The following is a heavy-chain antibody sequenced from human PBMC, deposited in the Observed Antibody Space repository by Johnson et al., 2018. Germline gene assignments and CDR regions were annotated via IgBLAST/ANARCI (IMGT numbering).Heavy chain of an antibody. CDR3: ATFTAAPPLYYYGLDV. D-gene: IGHD2-15*01. CDR1: GGSINNINYF. CDR2: FYYSGRA. V-gene: IGHV4-39*01. Sequence: QVQLQESGPGLVKPSETLSLDCSVSGGSINNINYFWTWIRQPPGQGLEWIGSFYYSGRAFYNSSLLGRVTISADTAKSQFSLKLTSVTAADTAVSYCATFTAAPPLYYYGLDVWGQGTTVTVSS. J-gene: IGHJ6*02.